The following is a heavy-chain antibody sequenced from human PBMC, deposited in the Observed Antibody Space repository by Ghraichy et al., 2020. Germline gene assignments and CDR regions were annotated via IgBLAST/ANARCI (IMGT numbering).Heavy chain of an antibody. J-gene: IGHJ4*02. D-gene: IGHD5-24*01. Sequence: ASVKVSCMASGYSFSNYYMHWVRQAPGQGLKWMGIINSSGSNARYKEKFQGRVTMTTDTSTSTVYLELSSLRSEDTAVYFCARDQGDAYTLDLWGQGTLVTVS. CDR3: ARDQGDAYTLDL. CDR1: GYSFSNYY. CDR2: INSSGSNA. V-gene: IGHV1-46*01.